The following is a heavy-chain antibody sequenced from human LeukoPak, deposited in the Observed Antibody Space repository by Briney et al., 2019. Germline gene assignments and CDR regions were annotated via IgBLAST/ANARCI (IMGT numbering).Heavy chain of an antibody. V-gene: IGHV3-23*01. CDR2: MSRGGGST. D-gene: IGHD1-26*01. CDR3: AKDREYSGSQIDY. CDR1: GLTFSSYA. J-gene: IGHJ4*02. Sequence: GGSLRLSCAASGLTFSSYAMNWVRQAPGKGLEWVSSMSRGGGSTYYADSVKGRFTISRDNSKNTLYLQMNGLRAEDTAVYYCAKDREYSGSQIDYWGQGTLVTVSS.